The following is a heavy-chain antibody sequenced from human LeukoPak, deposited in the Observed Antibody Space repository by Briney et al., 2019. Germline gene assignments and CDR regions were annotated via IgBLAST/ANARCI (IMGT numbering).Heavy chain of an antibody. Sequence: PGGSLRLSCAASGFTFSSYVMHWVRQAPGKGLEWVAVTWYDGTNKYFADSVRGRFSISRDNSKNTLYLQMNSLRAEDTAVYYCARGDRSSWFNFDYWGQGTPVTVSS. CDR1: GFTFSSYV. CDR2: TWYDGTNK. CDR3: ARGDRSSWFNFDY. J-gene: IGHJ4*02. D-gene: IGHD6-13*01. V-gene: IGHV3-33*01.